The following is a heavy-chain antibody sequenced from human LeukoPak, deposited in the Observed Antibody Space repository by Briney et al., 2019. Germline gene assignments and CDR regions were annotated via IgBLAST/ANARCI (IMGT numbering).Heavy chain of an antibody. V-gene: IGHV4-59*01. Sequence: SSETPSLTCTVSGGSISSYYWSCVRQPPGKGLEWMGYIYYSGSTNYNPSLKSRVTISVDTSKNQFSLKLSSVTAAATAVYYCARVMGYYYGSGMGSGMDVWGQGTTVTVSS. CDR3: ARVMGYYYGSGMGSGMDV. D-gene: IGHD3-10*01. J-gene: IGHJ6*02. CDR1: GGSISSYY. CDR2: IYYSGST.